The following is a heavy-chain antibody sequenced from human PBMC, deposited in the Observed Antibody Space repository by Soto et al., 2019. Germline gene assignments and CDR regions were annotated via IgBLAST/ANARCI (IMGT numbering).Heavy chain of an antibody. CDR1: GYTFTSYA. J-gene: IGHJ4*02. CDR2: INAGNGNT. V-gene: IGHV1-3*01. D-gene: IGHD3-22*01. Sequence: EASVKVSCKASGYTFTSYAMHWVSKAPGQRLEWMGWINAGNGNTKYSQKFQGRVTITRDTSASTAYMEPSSLRSEDTAVYYCARVSYYDSSGPPAYWGQGTLVTVSS. CDR3: ARVSYYDSSGPPAY.